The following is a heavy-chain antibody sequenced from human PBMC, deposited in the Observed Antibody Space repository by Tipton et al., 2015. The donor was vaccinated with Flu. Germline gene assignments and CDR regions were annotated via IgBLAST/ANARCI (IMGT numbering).Heavy chain of an antibody. V-gene: IGHV4-59*01. Sequence: TLSLTCTVSGGSISSYYWSWIRQPPGNGLVWIGYIYYSGSTNYNPSLKSRVTISVDTSKNQFSLKLSSVTAADTAVYYCARGAVAGTLDYWGQGTLVTVSS. CDR2: IYYSGST. D-gene: IGHD6-19*01. CDR1: GGSISSYY. CDR3: ARGAVAGTLDY. J-gene: IGHJ4*02.